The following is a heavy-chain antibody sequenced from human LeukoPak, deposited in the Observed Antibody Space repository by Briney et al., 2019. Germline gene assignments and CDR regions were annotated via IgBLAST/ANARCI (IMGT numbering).Heavy chain of an antibody. CDR3: ARDAYTATGYYPY. Sequence: SETLSLTRAVYGGSFSGYYWSWIRQPPGKGLEWIGEINHSGSTNYNPYLKSRVTISVDTSKNQFSLKLSSVTAADTAVYYCARDAYTATGYYPYWGQGTLVTVSS. V-gene: IGHV4-34*01. J-gene: IGHJ4*02. CDR2: INHSGST. CDR1: GGSFSGYY. D-gene: IGHD3-9*01.